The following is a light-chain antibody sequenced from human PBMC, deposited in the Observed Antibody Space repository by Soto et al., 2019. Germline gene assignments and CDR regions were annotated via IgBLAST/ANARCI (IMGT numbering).Light chain of an antibody. V-gene: IGLV1-40*01. J-gene: IGLJ2*01. CDR2: GNS. CDR3: QSYDSSLSGSVV. Sequence: QSVLTQPPSVSGAPGQRVTISCTGSSSNIGAGFDVHWYHQIAGTAPKLLIYGNSNRPSGVPDRFSGSKSGTSASLAITGLQAEDEADYYCQSYDSSLSGSVVFGGGTQLTVL. CDR1: SSNIGAGFD.